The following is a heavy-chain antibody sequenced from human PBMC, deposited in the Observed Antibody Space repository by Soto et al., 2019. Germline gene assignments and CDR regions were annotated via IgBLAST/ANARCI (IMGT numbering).Heavy chain of an antibody. CDR1: GGSFSGYY. V-gene: IGHV4-34*01. D-gene: IGHD2-21*01. CDR2: INHSGST. CDR3: ASVVAVVWFDP. J-gene: IGHJ5*02. Sequence: QVQLQQWGAGLLKPSETLSLTCAVYGGSFSGYYWSWIRQPPGKGLEWIGEINHSGSTNYNPSLKSRVTISVDTSKNQFSLKLSSVTAAATAVYYCASVVAVVWFDPWGQGTLVTVSS.